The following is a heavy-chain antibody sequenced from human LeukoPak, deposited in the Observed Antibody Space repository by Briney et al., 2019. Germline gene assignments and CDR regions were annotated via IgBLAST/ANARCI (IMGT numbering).Heavy chain of an antibody. CDR3: ARQDSNYGGDYFDY. CDR2: IYYSGST. D-gene: IGHD4-11*01. J-gene: IGHJ4*02. CDR1: GGSFSGYY. V-gene: IGHV4-59*08. Sequence: PSETLSLTCAVYGGSFSGYYWSWIRQPPGKGLEWIGYIYYSGSTNYNPSLKSRVTISVDTSKNQFSLKLSSVTAADTAVYYCARQDSNYGGDYFDYWGQGTLVTVSS.